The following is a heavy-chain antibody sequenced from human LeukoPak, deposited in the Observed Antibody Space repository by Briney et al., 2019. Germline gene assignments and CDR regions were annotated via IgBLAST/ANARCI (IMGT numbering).Heavy chain of an antibody. D-gene: IGHD5-12*01. CDR1: GGSISSSSYY. CDR3: ARGEFRGYSGYDYDY. J-gene: IGHJ4*02. V-gene: IGHV4-39*07. CDR2: IYYSGST. Sequence: SETLSLTCTVSGGSISSSSYYWGWIRQPPGKGLEWIGSIYYSGSTYYNPSLKSRVTISVDTSKNQFSLKLSSVTAADTAVYYCARGEFRGYSGYDYDYWGQGTLVTVSS.